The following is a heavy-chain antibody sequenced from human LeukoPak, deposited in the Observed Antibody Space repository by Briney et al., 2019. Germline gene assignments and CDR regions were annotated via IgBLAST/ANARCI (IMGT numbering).Heavy chain of an antibody. CDR1: GGTFSSYA. Sequence: VASVKVSCKASGGTFSSYAISWVRQAPGQGLEWMGGIIPIFGTANYAQKFQGRVTITADESTSTAYMELSSLRSEDTAVYYCASLVVAVKVPFSWGQGTLVTVSS. J-gene: IGHJ5*02. V-gene: IGHV1-69*13. CDR3: ASLVVAVKVPFS. CDR2: IIPIFGTA. D-gene: IGHD2-15*01.